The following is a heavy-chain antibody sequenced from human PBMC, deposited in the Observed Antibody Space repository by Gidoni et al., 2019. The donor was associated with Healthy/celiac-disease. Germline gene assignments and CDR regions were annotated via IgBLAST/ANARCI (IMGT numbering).Heavy chain of an antibody. V-gene: IGHV4-39*01. D-gene: IGHD1-26*01. CDR1: GGSISSSSYY. CDR2: IYYSGST. Sequence: QLQLQESGPGLVKPSETLSLTCTVSGGSISSSSYYWGWIRQPPGKGLEWIGSIYYSGSTYYNPSLKSRVTISVDTSKNQFSLKLSSVTAADTAVYYCARHRSDWNYFDYWGQGTLVTVSS. J-gene: IGHJ4*02. CDR3: ARHRSDWNYFDY.